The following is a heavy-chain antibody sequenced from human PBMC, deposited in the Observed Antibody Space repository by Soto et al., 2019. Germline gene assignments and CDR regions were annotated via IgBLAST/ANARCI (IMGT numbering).Heavy chain of an antibody. CDR3: ATSPGFGGYYVV. V-gene: IGHV1-69*06. CDR1: GGTFSSKYA. J-gene: IGHJ4*02. CDR2: IMPSFGTR. Sequence: QVQLVQSGAEVKKPGSSVKVSCKASGGTFSSKYAISWVRQAPGQGLEWMGGIMPSFGTRDYAQRFQDRVTLTADTSTSTAYMELTSLTSXXXXVYHCATSPGFGGYYVVWGQGTL. D-gene: IGHD3-10*02.